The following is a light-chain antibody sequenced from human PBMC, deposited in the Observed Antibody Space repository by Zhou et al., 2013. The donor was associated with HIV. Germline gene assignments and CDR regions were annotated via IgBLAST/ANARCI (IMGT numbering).Light chain of an antibody. CDR3: QQAHSFPYT. J-gene: IGKJ2*01. CDR1: QDISGW. Sequence: DIQMTQSPSSVSASVGDRVTITCRASQDISGWLAWYQQKPGKAPKLLIYDASGLQGGVPSRFSGSGSGTDYTLTISSLQPEDFATYYCQQAHSFPYTFGQGTKLETK. CDR2: DAS. V-gene: IGKV1-12*01.